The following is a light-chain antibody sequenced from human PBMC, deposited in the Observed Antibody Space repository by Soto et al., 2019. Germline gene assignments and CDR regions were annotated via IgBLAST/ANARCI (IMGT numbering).Light chain of an antibody. Sequence: IVLTQSPANLSLSPFQIDNLSRRASQSVSSYLAWYQQKPGQAHRLLIYGASTRATGVPDRFSGSGSGTDFTLTISRMEPEDFAVYYCKQSGSSHRTFGHGTKVDIK. J-gene: IGKJ1*01. V-gene: IGKV3-20*01. CDR3: KQSGSSHRT. CDR2: GAS. CDR1: QSVSSY.